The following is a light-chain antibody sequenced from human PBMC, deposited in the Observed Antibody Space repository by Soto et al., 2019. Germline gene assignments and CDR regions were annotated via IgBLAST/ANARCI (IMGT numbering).Light chain of an antibody. CDR3: QQSYSTPIT. J-gene: IGKJ2*01. V-gene: IGKV1-39*01. CDR2: AAS. Sequence: DIQMTQSPSSLSASVGDRVTITCRASQSISSYLNWYQQKPGKAPKLLIYAASSLQSGVPSRFRCSGSGTDFTLPISSLQPEDFETYYCQQSYSTPITFAQGTKLEIK. CDR1: QSISSY.